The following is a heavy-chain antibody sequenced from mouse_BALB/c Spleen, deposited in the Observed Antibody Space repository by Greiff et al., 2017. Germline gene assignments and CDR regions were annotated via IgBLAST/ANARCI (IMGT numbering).Heavy chain of an antibody. CDR2: IWTGGGT. CDR1: GFSLTSYD. CDR3: VRGEVQFAY. Sequence: QVQLKESGPGLVAPSQSLSITCTVSGFSLTSYDISWIRQPPGKGLEWLGVIWTGGGTNYNSAFMSRLSISKDNSKSQVFLKMNSLQTDDTAIYYCVRGEVQFAYWGQGTLVTVSA. J-gene: IGHJ3*01. V-gene: IGHV2-9-2*01. D-gene: IGHD2-14*01.